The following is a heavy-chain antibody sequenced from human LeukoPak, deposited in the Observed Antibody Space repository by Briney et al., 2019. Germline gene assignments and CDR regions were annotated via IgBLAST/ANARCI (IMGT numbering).Heavy chain of an antibody. D-gene: IGHD4-17*01. CDR2: IIPIFGTA. J-gene: IGHJ4*02. CDR3: ASLGGGSTVTTYLNY. V-gene: IGHV1-69*13. CDR1: RGTFSSYA. Sequence: SVTVSCKASRGTFSSYAINWVRQAPGQGLEWMGGIIPIFGTANYAQKFQGRVTITADESTSTAYMELSSLRSEDTAVYYCASLGGGSTVTTYLNYWGQGTLVTVSS.